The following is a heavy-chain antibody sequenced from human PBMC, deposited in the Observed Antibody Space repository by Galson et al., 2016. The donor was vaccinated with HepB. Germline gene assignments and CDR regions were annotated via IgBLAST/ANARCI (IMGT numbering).Heavy chain of an antibody. D-gene: IGHD2-21*02. J-gene: IGHJ4*02. Sequence: SLRLSCAASGFTFSSYGFHWVRQAPDKGLEWVSGISGGGVSTHYADSVKGRFTISRDNSKSTLYLQMNSLRAEDTAVYYCAKGRYCGGDCYSSDYWGQGTLVTVSS. CDR2: ISGGGVST. CDR1: GFTFSSYG. CDR3: AKGRYCGGDCYSSDY. V-gene: IGHV3-23*01.